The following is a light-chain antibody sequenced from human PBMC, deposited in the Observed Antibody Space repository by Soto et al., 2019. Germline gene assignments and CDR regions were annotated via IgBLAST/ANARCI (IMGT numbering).Light chain of an antibody. J-gene: IGKJ1*01. CDR1: QTVSNK. CDR2: DTF. V-gene: IGKV3-11*01. Sequence: EIVLTQSPATLSSSPGERATLSCRASQTVSNKLAWYQQKPGQAPRLLIYDTFNRATGIPARFSGSGSGTDFTLTISSLEPEDFAVYYCHQRKSWPRTFGQGTKVEIK. CDR3: HQRKSWPRT.